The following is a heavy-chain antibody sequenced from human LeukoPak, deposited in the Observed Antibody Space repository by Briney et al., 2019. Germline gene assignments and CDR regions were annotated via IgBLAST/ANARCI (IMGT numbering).Heavy chain of an antibody. Sequence: GESLQISCKGSGYSFTSYWIGWVRQMPGKGLEWMGIIYPGDSDTRYSPSFQGQVTISADKSISTAYLQWSSLKASDTAMYYCARHASEWAAAGTVFDYWGQGTLVTVSS. J-gene: IGHJ4*02. CDR3: ARHASEWAAAGTVFDY. CDR1: GYSFTSYW. CDR2: IYPGDSDT. V-gene: IGHV5-51*01. D-gene: IGHD6-13*01.